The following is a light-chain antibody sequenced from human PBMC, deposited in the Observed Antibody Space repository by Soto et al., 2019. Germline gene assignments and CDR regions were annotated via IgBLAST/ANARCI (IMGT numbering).Light chain of an antibody. CDR1: QSISNY. J-gene: IGKJ1*01. V-gene: IGKV1-39*01. CDR2: AAS. CDR3: QQTHKTPWT. Sequence: DIQMTQSPSSLSASVGDRVTITCRASQSISNYLNWYQQKPEKAPKLLIYAASSFQSGVPPRFSGSGSGTDFTLTISSLQPEDFATYYCQQTHKTPWTFGQGTKVEIK.